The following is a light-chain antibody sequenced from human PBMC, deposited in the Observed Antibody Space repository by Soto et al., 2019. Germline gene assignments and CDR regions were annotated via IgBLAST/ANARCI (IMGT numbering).Light chain of an antibody. V-gene: IGLV2-14*03. J-gene: IGLJ1*01. CDR1: SSDVGAYDY. CDR3: SSFTTSTSYV. Sequence: QSALTQPASVSGSPGQSITISCTGTSSDVGAYDYVSWYQQHPGEVPKLMIFDVSDRRSGVSNRFSGSKSGNTASLTISGLQAEDEADYYCSSFTTSTSYVFGTGTKLTVL. CDR2: DVS.